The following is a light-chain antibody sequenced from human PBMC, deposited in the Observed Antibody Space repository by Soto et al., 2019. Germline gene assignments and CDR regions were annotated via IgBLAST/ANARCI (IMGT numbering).Light chain of an antibody. CDR3: QYYDSWPPL. CDR2: GAS. V-gene: IGKV3-15*01. Sequence: EIVMTQSPTTLSVSPGERATLSCRASQSVRGNLAWYQQKPGQAPRLLIYGASTRATGIPARFSGSGSGTEFTLTISSLQSEDFAVYYCQYYDSWPPLFGPGTKVDIK. J-gene: IGKJ3*01. CDR1: QSVRGN.